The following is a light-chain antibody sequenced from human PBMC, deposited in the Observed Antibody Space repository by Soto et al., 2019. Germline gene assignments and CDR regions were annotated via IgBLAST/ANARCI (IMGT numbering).Light chain of an antibody. Sequence: QSALTQPRSVSGSPGQSVTISCTGTSSDVGGYNYVSWYQHHPGKAPKLMIYEVTKRPSGVPDRFSGSKSGYTASLTISGLQAEDEADYYCCSYAGSYTRSVFGGGTKVTVL. J-gene: IGLJ2*01. V-gene: IGLV2-11*01. CDR2: EVT. CDR3: CSYAGSYTRSV. CDR1: SSDVGGYNY.